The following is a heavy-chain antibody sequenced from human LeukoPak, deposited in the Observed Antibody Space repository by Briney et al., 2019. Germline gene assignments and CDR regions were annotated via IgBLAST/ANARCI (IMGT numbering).Heavy chain of an antibody. CDR3: YGDYVDYFDY. CDR1: GFTFSGYA. J-gene: IGHJ4*02. CDR2: ISSNGGST. V-gene: IGHV3-64D*06. Sequence: GGSLRLSCSASGFTFSGYAMHWVRQAPGKGLEYVSAISSNGGSTYYADSVKGRFTISRDNSKNTLYLQMSSLRAEDTAVYYCYGDYVDYFDYWGQGTLVTVSS. D-gene: IGHD4-17*01.